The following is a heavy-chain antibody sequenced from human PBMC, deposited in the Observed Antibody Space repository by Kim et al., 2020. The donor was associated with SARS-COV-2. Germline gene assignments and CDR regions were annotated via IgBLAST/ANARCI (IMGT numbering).Heavy chain of an antibody. Sequence: GGSLRLSCAASGFSFSDYWMSWVRQAPGKGLEWVANIKHDGWEKTYVDSVKGRFTISRDNTENSLHLQMNSLRAEDTAVYYCAREDLMGFDFWGHGTRVTVSP. CDR3: AREDLMGFDF. CDR1: GFSFSDYW. V-gene: IGHV3-7*01. J-gene: IGHJ3*01. D-gene: IGHD2-8*01. CDR2: IKHDGWEK.